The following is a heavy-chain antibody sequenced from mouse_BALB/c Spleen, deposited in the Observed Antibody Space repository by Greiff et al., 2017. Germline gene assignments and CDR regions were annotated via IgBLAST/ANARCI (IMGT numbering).Heavy chain of an antibody. V-gene: IGHV5-6-4*01. D-gene: IGHD3-3*01. CDR1: GFTFSSYT. Sequence: EVMLVESGGGLVKPGGSLKLSCAASGFTFSSYTMSWVRQTPEKRLEWVATISSGGSYTYYPDSVKGRFTISRDNAKNTLYLQMSSLKSEDTAMYYCPRVGEMDYWGQGTSVTVSS. CDR2: ISSGGSYT. J-gene: IGHJ4*01. CDR3: PRVGEMDY.